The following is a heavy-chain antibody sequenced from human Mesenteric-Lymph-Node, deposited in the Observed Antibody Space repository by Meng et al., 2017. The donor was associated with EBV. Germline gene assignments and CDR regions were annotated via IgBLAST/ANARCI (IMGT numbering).Heavy chain of an antibody. CDR2: IFNSGST. Sequence: HVKLQGPGPGLAKPSGTLSLHCTGSGDSVSSLRCYWSWIRQPPGRGLEWIGYIFNSGSTNYNPSLRSRATISVDTSRNQFSLTLNSVTAADTAVYYCARVSGPYYSPWFDPWGQGSLVTVSS. CDR3: ARVSGPYYSPWFDP. J-gene: IGHJ5*02. D-gene: IGHD2/OR15-2a*01. V-gene: IGHV4-61*01. CDR1: GDSVSSLRCY.